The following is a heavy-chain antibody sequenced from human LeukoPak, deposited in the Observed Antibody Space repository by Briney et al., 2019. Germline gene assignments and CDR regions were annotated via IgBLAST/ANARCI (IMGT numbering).Heavy chain of an antibody. Sequence: SVKVSCKASGGTFSSYAISWVRQAPGQGLEWMGGIIPIFGTANYAQEFQGRVTLTADESTSTAYMELSSLRSEDTAVYYCARDRYCTNGVCLGPPSFDYWGQGTLVTVSS. CDR1: GGTFSSYA. CDR2: IIPIFGTA. D-gene: IGHD2-8*01. J-gene: IGHJ4*02. V-gene: IGHV1-69*01. CDR3: ARDRYCTNGVCLGPPSFDY.